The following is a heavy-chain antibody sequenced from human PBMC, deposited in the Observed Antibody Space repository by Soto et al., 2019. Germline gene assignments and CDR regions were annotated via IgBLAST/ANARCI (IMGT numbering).Heavy chain of an antibody. V-gene: IGHV3-33*01. J-gene: IGHJ4*02. CDR2: IWFDGSNK. Sequence: GGSLRLSCVASGFSFSSYGMQWVRQAPGKGLDWVAVIWFDGSNKYYADSVKGRFTISRDNSMNTLYLQMNSLRAEDAAVYYCARSPGYTSSWFGDYWGQGTRVTVSS. CDR1: GFSFSSYG. D-gene: IGHD3-10*01. CDR3: ARSPGYTSSWFGDY.